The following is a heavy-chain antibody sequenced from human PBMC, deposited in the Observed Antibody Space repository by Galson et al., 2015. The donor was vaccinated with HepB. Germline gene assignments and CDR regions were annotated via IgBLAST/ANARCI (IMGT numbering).Heavy chain of an antibody. V-gene: IGHV1-46*03. D-gene: IGHD3-22*01. CDR1: GGTFSSYT. CDR3: ARKGLGGVYYYDSSGAFDI. Sequence: SVKVSCKASGGTFSSYTISWVRQAPGQGLEWMGIINPSGGSTSYAQKFQGRVTMTRDTSTSTVYMELSSLRSEDTAVYYCARKGLGGVYYYDSSGAFDIWGQGTMVTVSS. CDR2: INPSGGST. J-gene: IGHJ3*02.